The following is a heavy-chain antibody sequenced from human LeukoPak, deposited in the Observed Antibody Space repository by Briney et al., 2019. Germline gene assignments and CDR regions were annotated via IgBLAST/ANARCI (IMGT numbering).Heavy chain of an antibody. J-gene: IGHJ5*02. CDR2: IHTSGDT. Sequence: GGSLRLSCAASGLTCSHNYVSWVRQAPGKGLEWVSAIHTSGDTCYADSVKGRFTISRDTSKNTLYLQINSLRVEDTAVYYCIVFGDSNRWGQGTLVTVSS. D-gene: IGHD4-17*01. CDR1: GLTCSHNY. V-gene: IGHV3-53*01. CDR3: IVFGDSNR.